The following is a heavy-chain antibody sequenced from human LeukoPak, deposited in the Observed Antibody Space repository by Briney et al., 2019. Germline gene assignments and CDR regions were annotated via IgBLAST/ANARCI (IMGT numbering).Heavy chain of an antibody. CDR3: ARGTYMSRPLWLTYYYYYMDV. CDR2: IYYSGST. J-gene: IGHJ6*03. V-gene: IGHV4-39*07. Sequence: SETLSLTCTVSGGSISSRSYYWGWIRQPPGKGLEWIGSIYYSGSTYYNPSLKSRVTISVDTSKNQFSLKLSSVTAADTAVYYCARGTYMSRPLWLTYYYYYMDVWGKGTTVTVSS. CDR1: GGSISSRSYY. D-gene: IGHD5-18*01.